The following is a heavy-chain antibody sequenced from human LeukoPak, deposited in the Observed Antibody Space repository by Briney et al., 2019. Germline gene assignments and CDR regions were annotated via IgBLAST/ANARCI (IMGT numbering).Heavy chain of an antibody. CDR1: GFTFSNAW. V-gene: IGHV3-49*04. J-gene: IGHJ3*02. D-gene: IGHD3-10*01. CDR2: IRSKAYGGTT. Sequence: TGGSLRLYCAASGFTFSNAWMSWVRQAPGKGLEWEGFIRSKAYGGTTEYAASVKGRFTISRDDSKSIAYLQMNSLKTEDTAVYYCTSQGTGAWGSYYEDAFDIWGLGTMVTVSS. CDR3: TSQGTGAWGSYYEDAFDI.